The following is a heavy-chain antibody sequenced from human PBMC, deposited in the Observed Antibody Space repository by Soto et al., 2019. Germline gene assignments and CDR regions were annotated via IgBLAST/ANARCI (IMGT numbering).Heavy chain of an antibody. CDR2: INHSGST. V-gene: IGHV4-34*01. J-gene: IGHJ2*01. Sequence: SETLSLTCAVYGGSFSGYYWRWIRQPPGKGLKWIGEINHSGSTNYNPSLKSRVTISADTSKNQFSLKLSSVTAADTAVYYCARGRRMVRGVITSLYWYFDLWGRGTLVTVSS. CDR1: GGSFSGYY. D-gene: IGHD3-10*01. CDR3: ARGRRMVRGVITSLYWYFDL.